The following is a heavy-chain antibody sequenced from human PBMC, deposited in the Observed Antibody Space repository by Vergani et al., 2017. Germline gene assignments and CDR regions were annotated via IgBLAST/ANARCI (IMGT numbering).Heavy chain of an antibody. V-gene: IGHV4-34*01. Sequence: QVQLQQWGGGLLKPSETLSLTCVVNGGPFTSYHWTRIRKSPGEGLEWVGDIDQTGRPDYNPSLKSRLTMSVDKSRIQFSLMRNSVTATDTALYFCARVNTETKGHLYYYYYMDVWGQGTAVTVS. J-gene: IGHJ6*03. CDR2: IDQTGRP. CDR1: GGPFTSYH. D-gene: IGHD4-11*01. CDR3: ARVNTETKGHLYYYYYMDV.